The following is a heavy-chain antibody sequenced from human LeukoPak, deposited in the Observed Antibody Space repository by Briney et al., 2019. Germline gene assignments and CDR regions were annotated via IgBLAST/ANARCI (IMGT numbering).Heavy chain of an antibody. CDR1: GYTFTIYY. J-gene: IGHJ4*02. CDR2: INPSGGST. D-gene: IGHD3-10*01. V-gene: IGHV1-46*01. CDR3: ARDGSRRFGELLYHDFDY. Sequence: GASVKVSCKASGYTFTIYYMHWVRQAPGQGLEWMGIINPSGGSTSYAQKFQGRVTMTRDTSTSTVYMELSSLRSEDTAVYYCARDGSRRFGELLYHDFDYWGQGTLVTVSS.